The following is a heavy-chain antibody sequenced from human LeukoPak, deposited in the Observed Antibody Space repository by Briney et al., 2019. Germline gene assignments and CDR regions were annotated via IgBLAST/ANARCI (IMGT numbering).Heavy chain of an antibody. CDR3: ARLSAVAVVAATPRYYYVMDV. Sequence: GGSLRTSRKGSGYSFDNHWHSRVRQMPGQGLEVVGRIDASESYTNFSTSLEGHVTISADKSISTAYLQWSSLKASDTAMYYCARLSAVAVVAATPRYYYVMDVWGKGTTVTVSS. D-gene: IGHD2-15*01. V-gene: IGHV5-10-1*01. CDR2: IDASESYT. J-gene: IGHJ6*04. CDR1: GYSFDNHW.